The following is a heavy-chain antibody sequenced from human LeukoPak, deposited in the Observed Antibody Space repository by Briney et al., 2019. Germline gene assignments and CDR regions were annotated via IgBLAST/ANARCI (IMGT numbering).Heavy chain of an antibody. CDR2: ISGSGGST. CDR1: GFTFSSYA. J-gene: IGHJ5*02. D-gene: IGHD3/OR15-3a*01. V-gene: IGHV3-23*01. CDR3: AKVLTLDYAGNWFDP. Sequence: GGSLRLSCAASGFTFSSYAMSWVRQAPGKGLEWVSAISGSGGSTYYADSVKGRFTISRDNSKNTLYLQMNSLRAEDTAVYYCAKVLTLDYAGNWFDPWGQGTLVTVSS.